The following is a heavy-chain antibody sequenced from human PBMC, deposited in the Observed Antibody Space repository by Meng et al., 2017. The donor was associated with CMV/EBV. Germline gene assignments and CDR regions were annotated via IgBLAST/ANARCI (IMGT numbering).Heavy chain of an antibody. Sequence: ASVKVSCKASGYTFTGYYMHWVRQAPGQGLEWMGWINPNSGGTNYAQKFQGRVTMTRDTSISTAYMELSRLRSDDTAVYYCARSQVYANSYYYYGMDVWGQGTTVTVSS. D-gene: IGHD2-8*01. V-gene: IGHV1-2*02. CDR1: GYTFTGYY. J-gene: IGHJ6*02. CDR3: ARSQVYANSYYYYGMDV. CDR2: INPNSGGT.